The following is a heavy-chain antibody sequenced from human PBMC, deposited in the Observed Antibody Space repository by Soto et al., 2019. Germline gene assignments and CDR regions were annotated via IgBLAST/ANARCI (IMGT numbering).Heavy chain of an antibody. CDR2: INHSGST. CDR1: GGSFSGYY. J-gene: IGHJ6*02. Sequence: SETLSLTCAVYGGSFSGYYWSWIRQPPGKGLEWIGEINHSGSTNYNPSLKSRVTISVDTSKNQFSLKLSSVTAADTAVYYCARGLVSLRGPYYDYGMDVWGQGTTVTVSS. V-gene: IGHV4-34*01. CDR3: ARGLVSLRGPYYDYGMDV.